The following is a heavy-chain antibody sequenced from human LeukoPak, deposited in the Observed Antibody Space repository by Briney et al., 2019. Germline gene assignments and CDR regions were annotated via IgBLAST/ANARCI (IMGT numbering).Heavy chain of an antibody. V-gene: IGHV3-53*01. CDR2: LYSGADT. Sequence: PGGSLRLSCTASGFTVATNYMNWVRQPPGKGLEWVSILYSGADTYYADSVKGRFVVSRASSKNMLFLHRNALSTDDTAVYYCARIGDHFHWYLDLWGRGTLVTVSS. J-gene: IGHJ2*01. CDR3: ARIGDHFHWYLDL. D-gene: IGHD3-3*02. CDR1: GFTVATNY.